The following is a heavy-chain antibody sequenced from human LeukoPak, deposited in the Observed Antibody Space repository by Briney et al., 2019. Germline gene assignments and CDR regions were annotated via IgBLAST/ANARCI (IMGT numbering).Heavy chain of an antibody. CDR2: ISGSGGST. Sequence: PGGSLKLSCAASGFTFSSYAMNWVRQAPGKGLEWVSGISGSGGSTYYADSVKGRFTISRDNSKNTLYPQMNSLRAEDTAVYYCAKDLYGDYVVDYWGQGTLVTVSS. D-gene: IGHD4-17*01. V-gene: IGHV3-23*01. J-gene: IGHJ4*02. CDR1: GFTFSSYA. CDR3: AKDLYGDYVVDY.